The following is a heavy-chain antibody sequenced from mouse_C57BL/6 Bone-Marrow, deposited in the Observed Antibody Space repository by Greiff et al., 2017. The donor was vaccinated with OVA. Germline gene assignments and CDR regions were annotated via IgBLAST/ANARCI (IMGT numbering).Heavy chain of an antibody. CDR1: GFTFSDYG. J-gene: IGHJ4*01. CDR3: ARHPPMDY. V-gene: IGHV5-15*01. CDR2: ISNLAYSI. Sequence: EVKVVESGGGLVKPGGSLKLSCAASGFTFSDYGMAWVRQAPRKGPEWVAFISNLAYSIYYADTVTGRFTISRENAKNTLYLEMSSLRSEDTAMYYCARHPPMDYWGQGTSVTVSS.